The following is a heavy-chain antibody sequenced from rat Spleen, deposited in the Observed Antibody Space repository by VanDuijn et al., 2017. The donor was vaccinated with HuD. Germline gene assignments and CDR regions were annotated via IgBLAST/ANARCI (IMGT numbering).Heavy chain of an antibody. V-gene: IGHV5-19*01. J-gene: IGHJ2*01. D-gene: IGHD1-4*01. Sequence: EVQLVESGGGLVQPGRSLRLSCAASGITFSDYGMHWIRQAPTKGLEWVASITTSGGNTYYRDSVKGRFTISRDNAKNTLYLQMDSLRSEDTATYYCAKETGYNSYFDYWGQGVMVTVSS. CDR1: GITFSDYG. CDR2: ITTSGGNT. CDR3: AKETGYNSYFDY.